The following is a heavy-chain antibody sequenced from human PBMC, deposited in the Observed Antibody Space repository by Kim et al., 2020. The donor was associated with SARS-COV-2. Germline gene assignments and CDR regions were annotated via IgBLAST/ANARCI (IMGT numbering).Heavy chain of an antibody. CDR2: INHSGST. CDR3: ARGFWGPYSSGRYGMDV. D-gene: IGHD6-19*01. J-gene: IGHJ6*02. CDR1: GGSFSGYY. Sequence: SETLSLTCAVYGGSFSGYYWSWIRQPPGKGLEWIGEINHSGSTNYNPSLKSRVTISVDTSKNQFSLKLSSVTAADTAVYYCARGFWGPYSSGRYGMDVWGQGTTVTVSS. V-gene: IGHV4-34*01.